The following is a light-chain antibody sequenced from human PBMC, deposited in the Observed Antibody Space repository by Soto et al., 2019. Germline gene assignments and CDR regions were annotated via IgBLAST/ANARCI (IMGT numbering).Light chain of an antibody. J-gene: IGKJ1*01. CDR3: QQYYTSPTWT. Sequence: DIVMTQSPVSLAVFLGERATINCKSSQSVLYSSNNKNYVAWYQQKPGQPPKLLIYWASTRESGVPDRFSGSGSGTDFTLTISIVQAADVAVYHCQQYYTSPTWTFGQGTKVEVK. CDR2: WAS. V-gene: IGKV4-1*01. CDR1: QSVLYSSNNKNY.